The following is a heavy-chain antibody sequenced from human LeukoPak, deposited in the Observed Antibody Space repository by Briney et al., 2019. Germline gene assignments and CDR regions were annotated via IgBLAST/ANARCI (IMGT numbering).Heavy chain of an antibody. J-gene: IGHJ5*02. V-gene: IGHV4-34*01. CDR2: INHSGSA. D-gene: IGHD2-15*01. CDR1: GGSFSGYS. CDR3: ARGLVDCSGGSCYLGWFDP. Sequence: SETLSLTCAVYGGSFSGYSWSWIRQPPGKGLVWIGEINHSGSANYNPSLKSRVSISVDASKNQFSLNLSSVTAADTAVYYCARGLVDCSGGSCYLGWFDPWGQGTLVTVSS.